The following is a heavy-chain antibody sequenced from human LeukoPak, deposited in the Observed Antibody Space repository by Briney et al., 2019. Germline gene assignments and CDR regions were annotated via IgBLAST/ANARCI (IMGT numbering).Heavy chain of an antibody. CDR2: IRYDGRHT. J-gene: IGHJ4*02. CDR1: GFTFSSYD. D-gene: IGHD2-15*01. CDR3: AREQYCRGSSCYGFD. Sequence: GGSLRLSCGASGFTFSSYDMHWVRRAPGKGLEWVAGIRYDGRHTYHADSVKGRFTISRDNAKNSLYLQMNSLRAEDTAVYYCAREQYCRGSSCYGFDWGQGTLVTVSS. V-gene: IGHV3-33*08.